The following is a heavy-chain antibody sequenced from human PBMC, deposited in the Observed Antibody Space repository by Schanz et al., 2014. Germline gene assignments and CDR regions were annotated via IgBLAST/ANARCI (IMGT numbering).Heavy chain of an antibody. V-gene: IGHV1-18*01. CDR3: ARVQDDILTGSEYYYGMDV. Sequence: VQLEQSGAEVKKPGSSVKVSCKASGGTFSTYTISWVRQAPGQGLEWMGWISPYNGNTNYAQKLQGRVTMTADTSTSTAYMELRSLRSDDTAVYYCARVQDDILTGSEYYYGMDVWGQGTTVTVSS. J-gene: IGHJ6*02. CDR2: ISPYNGNT. CDR1: GGTFSTYT. D-gene: IGHD3-9*01.